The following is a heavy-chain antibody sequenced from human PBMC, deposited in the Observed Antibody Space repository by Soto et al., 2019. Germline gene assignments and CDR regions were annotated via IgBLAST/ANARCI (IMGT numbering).Heavy chain of an antibody. V-gene: IGHV1-18*01. J-gene: IGHJ4*02. CDR2: ISAYNGNT. CDR1: GYTFTGYG. CDR3: ARDHRISEFVY. D-gene: IGHD6-19*01. Sequence: QVQRGHSGAEGKRPGASVRVSGKASGYTFTGYGISWGRQAPGQGLEWMGWISAYNGNTNYAQKLQGRVTMTTDTSTSTAYMELRSLRSDDTAVYYCARDHRISEFVYWGQGTLVTVSS.